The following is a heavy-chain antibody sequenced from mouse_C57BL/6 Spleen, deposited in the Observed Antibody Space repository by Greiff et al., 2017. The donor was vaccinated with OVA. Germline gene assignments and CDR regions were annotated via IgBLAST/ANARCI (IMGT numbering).Heavy chain of an antibody. CDR3: ARHGSSFFDD. Sequence: QVQLQQPGAELVMPGASVKLSCKASGYTFTSYWMHWVKQRPGQGLEWIGEIDPSDSYTNYNQKFKGKSTLTVDKSSSTAYMQLSSLTSEDSAVYYCARHGSSFFDDWGQGTTLTVSS. CDR1: GYTFTSYW. CDR2: IDPSDSYT. V-gene: IGHV1-69*01. J-gene: IGHJ2*01. D-gene: IGHD1-1*01.